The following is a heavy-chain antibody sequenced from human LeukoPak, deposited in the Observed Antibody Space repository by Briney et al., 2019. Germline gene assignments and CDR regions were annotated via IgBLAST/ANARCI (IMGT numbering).Heavy chain of an antibody. Sequence: QPGGSLRLSCAASGFTFSSYWMHWVRQAPGKGLVWVSRINSDGSSTSYADSVKGRFTISRDNAKNTLYLQMNSRRAEDTAVYYCARTKQWLAYTFDYWGQGTLVTVSS. J-gene: IGHJ4*02. V-gene: IGHV3-74*01. CDR1: GFTFSSYW. CDR3: ARTKQWLAYTFDY. CDR2: INSDGSST. D-gene: IGHD6-19*01.